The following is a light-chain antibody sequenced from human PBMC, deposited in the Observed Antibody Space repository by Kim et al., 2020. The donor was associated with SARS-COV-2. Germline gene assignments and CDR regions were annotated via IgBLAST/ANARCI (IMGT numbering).Light chain of an antibody. CDR2: SNN. V-gene: IGLV1-44*01. CDR1: SSNIGNNT. Sequence: GHRLTISFSGSSSNIGNNTENWSQHLPGTAPKFLIYSNNQRPSGVPDRFSGSKSGTSASLAISGLRSEDEADYYCAAWDDRLKGVVFGGGTKLTVL. CDR3: AAWDDRLKGVV. J-gene: IGLJ3*02.